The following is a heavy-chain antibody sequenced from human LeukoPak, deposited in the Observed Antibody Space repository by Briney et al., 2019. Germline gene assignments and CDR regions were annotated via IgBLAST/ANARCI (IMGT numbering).Heavy chain of an antibody. J-gene: IGHJ4*02. CDR2: SNSDGSST. Sequence: GGSLRLTCAASGFTFSSYWMHWIRQAPGKGLVWVSRSNSDGSSTRYADSVKGRFTISRDNAKNTLYLQMNSLRAEDTAVYYCARDGHGDLLILYWRRGTLVTVSS. CDR1: GFTFSSYW. D-gene: IGHD2-21*01. V-gene: IGHV3-74*01. CDR3: ARDGHGDLLILY.